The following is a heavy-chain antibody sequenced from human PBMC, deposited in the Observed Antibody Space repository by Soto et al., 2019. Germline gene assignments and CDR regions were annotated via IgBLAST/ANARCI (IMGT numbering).Heavy chain of an antibody. V-gene: IGHV3-30*18. Sequence: QVQLVESGGGVVQPGRSLRLSCAASGFTFSSYGMHWVRQAPGKGLEWVAVISYDRSNKYYADSVKGRFTISRDNSKNTRYLQMNSLRDEDTAGYDCAKDTGMVAMDYWGQGTLVTVSS. CDR3: AKDTGMVAMDY. CDR2: ISYDRSNK. CDR1: GFTFSSYG. D-gene: IGHD5-12*01. J-gene: IGHJ4*02.